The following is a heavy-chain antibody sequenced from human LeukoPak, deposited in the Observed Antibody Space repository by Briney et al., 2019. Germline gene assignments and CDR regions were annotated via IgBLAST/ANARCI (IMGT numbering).Heavy chain of an antibody. CDR2: IYYSGST. D-gene: IGHD4-17*01. J-gene: IGHJ1*01. CDR3: ARAPHDYGDNGYFQH. CDR1: GGPISSYY. V-gene: IGHV4-39*07. Sequence: PSETLSLTCTVSGGPISSYYWGWIRQPPGKGLEWIGSIYYSGSTYYNPSLKSRVTLSVDTSKNQFSLKLTSVTAADTAVYYCARAPHDYGDNGYFQHWGQGTLVTVSS.